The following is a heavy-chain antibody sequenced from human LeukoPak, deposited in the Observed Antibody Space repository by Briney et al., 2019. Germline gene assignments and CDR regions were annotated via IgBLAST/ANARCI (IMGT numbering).Heavy chain of an antibody. CDR3: AREHAKRWSFGVASLRPGWFDP. J-gene: IGHJ5*02. CDR1: GFTFSSYS. V-gene: IGHV3-21*01. Sequence: GGSLRLSCAASGFTFSSYSMNWVRQAPGKGLEWVSSISSSSSYIYYADSVKGRFTISRDNTKNSLYLQMNSLRAEDTAVYYCAREHAKRWSFGVASLRPGWFDPWAREPWSPSPQ. D-gene: IGHD3-3*01. CDR2: ISSSSSYI.